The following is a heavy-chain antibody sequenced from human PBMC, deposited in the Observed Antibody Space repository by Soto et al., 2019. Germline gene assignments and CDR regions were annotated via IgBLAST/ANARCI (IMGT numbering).Heavy chain of an antibody. J-gene: IGHJ4*02. CDR2: IWYDGSNK. Sequence: QVQLVESGGGVVQPGRSLRLSCAASGFTFSSYGMHWVRQAPGKGLEWVALIWYDGSNKYYADSVKGRFTISRDNSKNTLYLQMNSLRAEDTAMYYCARGSVKYCDYVEFPDYWGQGTLVTVSS. CDR1: GFTFSSYG. V-gene: IGHV3-33*01. CDR3: ARGSVKYCDYVEFPDY. D-gene: IGHD4-17*01.